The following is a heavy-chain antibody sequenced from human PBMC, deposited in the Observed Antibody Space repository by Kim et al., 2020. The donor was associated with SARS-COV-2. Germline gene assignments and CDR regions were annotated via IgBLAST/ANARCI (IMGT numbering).Heavy chain of an antibody. CDR1: GGSFSGYY. J-gene: IGHJ4*02. V-gene: IGHV4-34*01. CDR3: ARERRSPSIAAAGTSFYFDY. D-gene: IGHD6-13*01. Sequence: SETLSLTCAVYGGSFSGYYWSWIRQPPGKGLEWIGEINHSGSTNYNPSLKSRVTISVDTSKNQFSLKLSSVTAADTAVYYCARERRSPSIAAAGTSFYFDYWGQGTLVTVSS. CDR2: INHSGST.